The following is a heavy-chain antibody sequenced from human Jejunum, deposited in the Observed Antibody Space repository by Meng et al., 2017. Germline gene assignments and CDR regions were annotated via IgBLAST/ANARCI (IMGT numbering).Heavy chain of an antibody. CDR2: VSFDGSET. J-gene: IGHJ5*02. D-gene: IGHD3-22*01. V-gene: IGHV3-30*01. Sequence: GESLKISCEAPGFNFHGYAMHWVRQAPGKGLEWVAGVSFDGSETFYADSVKGRFTISRDNSKNTLFLQMNGLRPEDTALYYCARSGGFSSEYPWGQGTLVTVSS. CDR1: GFNFHGYA. CDR3: ARSGGFSSEYP.